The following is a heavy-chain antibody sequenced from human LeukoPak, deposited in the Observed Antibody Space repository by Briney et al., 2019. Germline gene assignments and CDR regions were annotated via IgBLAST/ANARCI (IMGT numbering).Heavy chain of an antibody. J-gene: IGHJ4*02. V-gene: IGHV4-31*03. CDR2: VYYSGST. D-gene: IGHD4-23*01. CDR3: ARGDYRGNFDY. Sequence: SETLSLTCTVSGGSISSGGYYWSWIRQHPGKGLEWIGYVYYSGSTYYNPSLRSRVTISVDTSKNQFSLKLSSVTAADTAVYYGARGDYRGNFDYWGQGTLVTVSS. CDR1: GGSISSGGYY.